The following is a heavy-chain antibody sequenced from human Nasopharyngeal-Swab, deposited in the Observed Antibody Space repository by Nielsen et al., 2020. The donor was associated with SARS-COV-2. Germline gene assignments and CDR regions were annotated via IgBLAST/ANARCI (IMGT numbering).Heavy chain of an antibody. CDR1: GFITFAIEW. CDR3: VVGSLA. CDR2: ATADGTDT. J-gene: IGHJ3*01. V-gene: IGHV3-74*01. Sequence: GESLKISYAASGFITFAIEWVYWVRQVPGKGLVFVSRATADGTDTFYADSVKGRFTISRDNAKNAVYLEMNSLRVEDTAVYYCVVGSLAWGQGTMVTVSS. D-gene: IGHD6-13*01.